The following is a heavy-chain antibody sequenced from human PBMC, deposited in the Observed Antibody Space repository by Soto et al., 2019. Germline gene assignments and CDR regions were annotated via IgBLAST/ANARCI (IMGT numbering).Heavy chain of an antibody. V-gene: IGHV3-23*01. J-gene: IGHJ6*02. CDR1: GFTFSSYA. Sequence: GGSLRLSCAASGFTFSSYAMSWVRQAPGKGLEWVSAISGSGGSTYYADSVKGRFTISRENSKNTLYLQMNGLRAEDTAVYYCVSKDSSGWYEDFYYYGMDVWGQGTTVTVSS. CDR3: VSKDSSGWYEDFYYYGMDV. D-gene: IGHD6-19*01. CDR2: ISGSGGST.